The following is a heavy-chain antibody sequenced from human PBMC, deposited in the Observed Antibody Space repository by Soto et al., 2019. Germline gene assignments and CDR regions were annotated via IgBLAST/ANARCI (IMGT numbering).Heavy chain of an antibody. CDR1: GFTFSSYA. CDR2: ITGSGDST. Sequence: EVHLLESGGGLVQPGGSLRLSCAASGFTFSSYAMSWVRQAPGEGLEWVSAITGSGDSTYYADSVKGRFTVSRDNSKNTLYLQMNSLRAEDTAVYYCAKVFVFTIREGFDYWGLGTLVTVSS. J-gene: IGHJ4*02. CDR3: AKVFVFTIREGFDY. V-gene: IGHV3-23*01. D-gene: IGHD3-3*01.